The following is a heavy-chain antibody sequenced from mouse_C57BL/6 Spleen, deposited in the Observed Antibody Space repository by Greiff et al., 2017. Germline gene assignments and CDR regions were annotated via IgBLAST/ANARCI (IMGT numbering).Heavy chain of an antibody. CDR2: INPNNGGT. J-gene: IGHJ4*01. D-gene: IGHD1-1*01. CDR1: GYTFTDYN. V-gene: IGHV1-18*01. CDR3: ARSLDYTVVGMIYYAMDY. Sequence: EVQLQQSGPELVKPGASVKIPCKASGYTFTDYNMDWVKQSHGKSLEWIGDINPNNGGTIYNQKFKGKAALTVDKSSSTAYMELRSLASEDTAVYYCARSLDYTVVGMIYYAMDYWGQGTSVTVSS.